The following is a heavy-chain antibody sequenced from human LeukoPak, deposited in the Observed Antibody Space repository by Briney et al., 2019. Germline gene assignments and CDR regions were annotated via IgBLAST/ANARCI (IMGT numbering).Heavy chain of an antibody. CDR3: ARVPSSGWFDY. Sequence: SETLSLTCSVSDDSITMYYWTWIRQPPGKGLEWIGYIYYSGSTNYNPSLKSRVTISVDTSKNQFSLKLSSVTAADTAVYYCARVPSSGWFDYWGQGTLVTVSS. J-gene: IGHJ4*02. V-gene: IGHV4-59*01. D-gene: IGHD6-19*01. CDR1: DDSITMYY. CDR2: IYYSGST.